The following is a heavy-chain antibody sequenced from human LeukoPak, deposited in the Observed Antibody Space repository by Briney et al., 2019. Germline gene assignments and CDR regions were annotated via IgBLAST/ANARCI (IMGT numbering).Heavy chain of an antibody. V-gene: IGHV3-30*02. D-gene: IGHD3-22*01. CDR1: GFIFSSFG. J-gene: IGHJ6*03. CDR3: ARQMIEGRHYYSMDV. CDR2: IRYDESNK. Sequence: PGGSLRLSCAASGFIFSSFGMHWVRQGPGKGLEWVAFIRYDESNKYYADSAKGRFTISRDNSKNTVYLQMNSLRGEDTAVYFCARQMIEGRHYYSMDVWGKGTSVTVSS.